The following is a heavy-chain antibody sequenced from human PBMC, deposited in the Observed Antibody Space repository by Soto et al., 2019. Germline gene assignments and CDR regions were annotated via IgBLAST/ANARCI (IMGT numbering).Heavy chain of an antibody. CDR3: ARAGQLWFGEYCLDY. CDR2: INPSGGST. CDR1: GYTFTSYY. V-gene: IGHV1-46*01. D-gene: IGHD3-10*01. J-gene: IGHJ4*02. Sequence: ASVKVSCKASGYTFTSYYMHWVRQAPGQGLEWMGIINPSGGSTSYAQKFQGRVTMTRDTSTSTVYMELSSLRSEDTAVYYCARAGQLWFGEYCLDYWGQGTLVTVSS.